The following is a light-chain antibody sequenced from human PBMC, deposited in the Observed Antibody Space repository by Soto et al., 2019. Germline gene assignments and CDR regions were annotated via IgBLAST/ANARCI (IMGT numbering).Light chain of an antibody. CDR3: QQYNSYWT. CDR1: QSISSW. J-gene: IGKJ1*01. Sequence: DIQMTQSPSTLSASVGDRVTITCRASQSISSWLAWYQQKPGKAPKLLIYDASSLESGVPSSFSGSGSGTELTLTISSLQPDDFATYYCQQYNSYWTFGQGTKVEIK. CDR2: DAS. V-gene: IGKV1-5*01.